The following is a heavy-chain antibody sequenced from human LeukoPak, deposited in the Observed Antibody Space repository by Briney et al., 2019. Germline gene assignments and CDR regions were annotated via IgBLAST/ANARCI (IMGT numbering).Heavy chain of an antibody. CDR1: GGSISSYY. V-gene: IGHV4-59*08. J-gene: IGHJ2*01. D-gene: IGHD3-10*01. Sequence: SSETLSLTCTVSGGSISSYYWSWIRQHPGKGLEWIGYIYYSGSTNYNPSLKSRVTISVDTSKNQFSLKLSSVTAADTAVYYCARRPYGSGTVGYFDLWGRGTLVTVSS. CDR2: IYYSGST. CDR3: ARRPYGSGTVGYFDL.